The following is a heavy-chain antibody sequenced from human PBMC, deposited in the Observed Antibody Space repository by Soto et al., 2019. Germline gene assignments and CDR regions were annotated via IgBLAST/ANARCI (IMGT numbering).Heavy chain of an antibody. CDR2: ISPGGAEK. CDR3: ARVHW. D-gene: IGHD1-1*01. Sequence: EVQLVESGGGVVQPGGSLRLSCEASGFTFSEKWMSWVRQAPGKGLEWVAKISPGGAEKSYVDSVNGRFTISRDNAKNSKSLHMDSLRVEDTAVYYCARVHWWGQGTLVTVSS. CDR1: GFTFSEKW. V-gene: IGHV3-7*01. J-gene: IGHJ4*02.